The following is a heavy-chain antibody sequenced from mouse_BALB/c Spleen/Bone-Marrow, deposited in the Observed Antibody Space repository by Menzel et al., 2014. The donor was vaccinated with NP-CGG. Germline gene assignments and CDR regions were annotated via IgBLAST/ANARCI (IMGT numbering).Heavy chain of an antibody. D-gene: IGHD2-14*01. Sequence: QVNVKQSGAELVKPGASVKLSCKASGYTFTSYWMHWVKQRPGQGLEWIGEINPSNGRTNYNEKFKSKATLTVDKSSSTAYMQLSSLTSEDSAVYYRARGGRYDERTWFAYWGQGTLVTVSA. CDR3: ARGGRYDERTWFAY. CDR2: INPSNGRT. J-gene: IGHJ3*01. CDR1: GYTFTSYW. V-gene: IGHV1S81*02.